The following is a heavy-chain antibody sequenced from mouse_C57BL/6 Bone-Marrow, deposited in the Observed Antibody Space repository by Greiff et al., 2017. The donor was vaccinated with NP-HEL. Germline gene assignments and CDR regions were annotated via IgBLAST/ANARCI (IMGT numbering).Heavy chain of an antibody. J-gene: IGHJ4*01. V-gene: IGHV5-9*04. CDR3: ARRGGDSYAMDY. D-gene: IGHD3-3*01. CDR1: GFTFSSYT. Sequence: EVQLQESGGGLVKPGGSLKLSCAASGFTFSSYTMSWVRQTPEKRLEWVATISGGGGNTYYPDSVKGRFTISRDNAKNTLYLQMSSLRSEDTALYYCARRGGDSYAMDYWGQGTSVTVSS. CDR2: ISGGGGNT.